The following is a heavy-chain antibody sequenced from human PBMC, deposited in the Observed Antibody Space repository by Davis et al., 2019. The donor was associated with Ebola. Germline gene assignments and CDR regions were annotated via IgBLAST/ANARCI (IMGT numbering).Heavy chain of an antibody. CDR2: ISGSGATT. CDR1: GFTFSNYA. D-gene: IGHD3-10*01. V-gene: IGHV3-23*01. J-gene: IGHJ6*02. Sequence: GESLKISCAASGFTFSNYAMSWVRQAPGKGLEWVSGISGSGATTYYADSVKGRFTISRDNSKNTLYLQMNSLRAEDTAVYYCAKDSTYYYGSGSYYIGYYGMDVWGQGTTVTVSS. CDR3: AKDSTYYYGSGSYYIGYYGMDV.